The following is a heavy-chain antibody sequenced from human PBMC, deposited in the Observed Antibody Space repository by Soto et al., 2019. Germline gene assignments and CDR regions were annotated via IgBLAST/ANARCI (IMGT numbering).Heavy chain of an antibody. D-gene: IGHD2-15*01. CDR3: AIGLVAGAGYYHYYTDF. V-gene: IGHV3-21*01. CDR2: ISSSSSYI. Sequence: TFRDHSGNRIRKKTGKGLEWVSSISSSSSYIYYADSVKGRFTISRDNAKNSLYLQMNSLRAEDTAVYYCAIGLVAGAGYYHYYTDFWRKRSTVTVTS. CDR1: TFRDHS. J-gene: IGHJ6*03.